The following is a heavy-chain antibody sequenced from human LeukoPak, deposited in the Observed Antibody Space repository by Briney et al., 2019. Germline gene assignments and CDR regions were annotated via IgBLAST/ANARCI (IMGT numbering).Heavy chain of an antibody. J-gene: IGHJ4*02. CDR3: ATEPRARMGDFDF. Sequence: SETLSLTCTVSAGSINNYYWSWIRQLAGKALEWIGRIDTSGNTNFNPSNYNPSLKSRVTMSVDASKNQFSLKVSSVTAADTAVYYCATEPRARMGDFDFWGQGTLVTVSS. CDR1: AGSINNYY. D-gene: IGHD3-16*01. V-gene: IGHV4-4*07. CDR2: IDTSGNTNFNPS.